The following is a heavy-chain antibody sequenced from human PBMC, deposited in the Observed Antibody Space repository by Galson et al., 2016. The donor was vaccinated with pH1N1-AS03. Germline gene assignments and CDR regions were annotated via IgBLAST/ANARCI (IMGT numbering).Heavy chain of an antibody. J-gene: IGHJ4*02. V-gene: IGHV4-59*01. D-gene: IGHD6-19*01. CDR2: VYYRGST. Sequence: SETLSLTCTASGDSIINYYWSWIRQSPGKALEWIGYVYYRGSTNYNPSLKSRVTISVDTSKNQFSLNLGSVTAADTAVYYCARTVVAGWGYYFDYWDQGTLVTVSS. CDR1: GDSIINYY. CDR3: ARTVVAGWGYYFDY.